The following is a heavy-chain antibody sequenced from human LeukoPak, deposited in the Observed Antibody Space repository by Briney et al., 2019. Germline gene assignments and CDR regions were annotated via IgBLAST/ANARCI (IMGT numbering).Heavy chain of an antibody. CDR3: TRSGSGWYVDNWFDS. J-gene: IGHJ5*01. V-gene: IGHV3-48*01. Sequence: PGGSLRLSCAASGFTFSSYSMNWVCQAPGKGLEWVSYISSSSSTIYYADSMKGRFTISRDNAKNSLYLQMNSLRAEDTAVYYCTRSGSGWYVDNWFDSWGQGTLVTVSS. CDR2: ISSSSSTI. D-gene: IGHD6-19*01. CDR1: GFTFSSYS.